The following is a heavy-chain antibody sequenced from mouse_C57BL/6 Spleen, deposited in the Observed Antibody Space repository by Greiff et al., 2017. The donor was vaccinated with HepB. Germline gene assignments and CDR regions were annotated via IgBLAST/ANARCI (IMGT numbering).Heavy chain of an antibody. D-gene: IGHD3-3*01. CDR2: IYPSDSET. J-gene: IGHJ2*01. V-gene: IGHV1-61*01. CDR3: ARGQPFDY. CDR1: GYTFTSYW. Sequence: QVQLQQPGAELVRPGSSVKLSCKASGYTFTSYWMDWVKQRPGQGLDWIGNIYPSDSETHYNQKFKNKATLTVDKSSSTAYMQLSSLTSEDSAVYYCARGQPFDYWGQGTTLTVSS.